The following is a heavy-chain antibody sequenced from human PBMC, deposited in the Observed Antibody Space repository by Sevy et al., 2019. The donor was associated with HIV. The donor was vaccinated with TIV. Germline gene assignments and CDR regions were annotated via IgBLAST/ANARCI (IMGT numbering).Heavy chain of an antibody. CDR1: GGSISSGGYY. CDR2: IYYSGST. J-gene: IGHJ5*02. Sequence: SETLSLTCTVSGGSISSGGYYWGWIRQHPGKGLEWIGYIYYSGSTYYNPSLKSRVTISVDTSKNQFSLKLSSVTAADTAVYYCARDYYDSSGYEGYWFDPWGQGTLVTVSS. V-gene: IGHV4-31*03. CDR3: ARDYYDSSGYEGYWFDP. D-gene: IGHD3-22*01.